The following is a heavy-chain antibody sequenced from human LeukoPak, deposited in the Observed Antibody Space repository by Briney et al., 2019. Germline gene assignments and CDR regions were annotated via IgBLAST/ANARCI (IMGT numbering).Heavy chain of an antibody. D-gene: IGHD5-12*01. CDR3: ARHLNIPGWLRSYYYYGMDV. CDR2: MNPNSGNT. V-gene: IGHV1-8*01. Sequence: ASVKVSCKASGYTFTSYDINWVRQATGQGLEWMGWMNPNSGNTGYAQKFQGRVTMTRNTSISTAYMELSSLRSEDTAVYYCARHLNIPGWLRSYYYYGMDVWGQGTTVTVSS. J-gene: IGHJ6*02. CDR1: GYTFTSYD.